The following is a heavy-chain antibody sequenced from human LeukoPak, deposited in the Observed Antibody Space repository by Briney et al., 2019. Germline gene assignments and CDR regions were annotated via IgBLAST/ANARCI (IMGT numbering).Heavy chain of an antibody. CDR3: ARDVRTDYYDSSGYHDAFDI. V-gene: IGHV3-53*04. CDR2: IYTYGST. CDR1: DFTVNSHD. J-gene: IGHJ3*02. Sequence: GGSLRLSCAASDFTVNSHDVTWVRQAPGKGLEWVSVIYTYGSTYYADSVKGRFTISRHNSKNTLFLRMSSLRAEDTAVYYCARDVRTDYYDSSGYHDAFDIWGQGTMVTVSS. D-gene: IGHD3-22*01.